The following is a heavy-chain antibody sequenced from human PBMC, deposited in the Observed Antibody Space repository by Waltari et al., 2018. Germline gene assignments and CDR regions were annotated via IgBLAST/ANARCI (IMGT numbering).Heavy chain of an antibody. Sequence: QLQLQESGPGLVKPSETLSLTCTVSGGSISSSSYYWGWIRQPPGKGLEWIGSIYYMGSTYYNPSLKSRVTISVDTSKNQFSLKLSSVTAADTALYYCARLWRHPPIYWYFDLWGRGTLVTVSS. V-gene: IGHV4-39*07. CDR3: ARLWRHPPIYWYFDL. CDR1: GGSISSSSYY. CDR2: IYYMGST. J-gene: IGHJ2*01.